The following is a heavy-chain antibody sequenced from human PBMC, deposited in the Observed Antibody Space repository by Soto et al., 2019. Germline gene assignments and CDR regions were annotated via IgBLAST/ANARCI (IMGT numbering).Heavy chain of an antibody. CDR3: TRRDCRGGDCYSDFDY. Sequence: EVHLVESGGGLVQPGGSLKLSCAASGFSFSGSDMHWVRQASGEGLQWVGRIKTKAENYATALAASVKGRFSISRDDSKNTAYLEMNSLKTEDTAVYYCTRRDCRGGDCYSDFDYWGQGALVTVSS. J-gene: IGHJ4*02. D-gene: IGHD2-21*02. CDR2: IKTKAENYAT. V-gene: IGHV3-73*01. CDR1: GFSFSGSD.